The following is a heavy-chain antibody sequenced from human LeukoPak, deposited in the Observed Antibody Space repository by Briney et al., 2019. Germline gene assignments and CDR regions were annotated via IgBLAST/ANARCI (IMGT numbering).Heavy chain of an antibody. J-gene: IGHJ3*02. CDR3: ARHSERWLGAFDI. CDR1: GGSISSYY. CDR2: IYYSGST. D-gene: IGHD6-19*01. V-gene: IGHV4-59*08. Sequence: PSETLSLTCTVSGGSISSYYWSWIRQPPGKGLEWIGYIYYSGSTNYNPSLKSRVTISVDTSKNQFPLKLSSVTAADTAVYYCARHSERWLGAFDIWGQGTMVTVSS.